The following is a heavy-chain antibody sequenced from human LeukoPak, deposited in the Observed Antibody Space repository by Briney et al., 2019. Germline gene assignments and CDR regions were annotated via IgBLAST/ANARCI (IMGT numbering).Heavy chain of an antibody. CDR3: ACREATPADY. V-gene: IGHV4-34*01. J-gene: IGHJ4*02. Sequence: SETLSLTCAVYGGSFSGYYWSWIRQPPGKGLEWIGEINHSGSTNYNPSLKSRVTISVDTSKNQFSLKLSSVTAADTAVYYCACREATPADYWGQGTLATVSS. D-gene: IGHD5-24*01. CDR2: INHSGST. CDR1: GGSFSGYY.